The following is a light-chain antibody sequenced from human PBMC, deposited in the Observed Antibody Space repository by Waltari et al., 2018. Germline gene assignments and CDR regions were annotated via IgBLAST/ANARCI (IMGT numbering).Light chain of an antibody. CDR1: RDISNS. Sequence: DSQMTQSPSSLSASVGDRLTITCRASRDISNSLAWYQQVAGKVPKLLISASSTLQSGVPTRFSRSGSGSDFTLTINNLQPEDFATYYCQNYDKVPWTFGPGTRVDVK. CDR3: QNYDKVPWT. CDR2: ASS. V-gene: IGKV1-27*01. J-gene: IGKJ1*01.